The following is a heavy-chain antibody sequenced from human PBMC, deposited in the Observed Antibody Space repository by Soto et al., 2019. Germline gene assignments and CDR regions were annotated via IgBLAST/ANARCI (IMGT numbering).Heavy chain of an antibody. J-gene: IGHJ5*02. CDR1: DGPISSYY. D-gene: IGHD6-13*01. CDR2: IYYSGST. Sequence: SETLSLTCTVSDGPISSYYWSWIRQPPGKGLEWIGYIYYSGSTNYNPSLKSRVTISVDTSKNQFSLKLSSVTAADTAVYYCARVGVAAAGTEWFDPWGQGTLVTVSS. V-gene: IGHV4-59*01. CDR3: ARVGVAAAGTEWFDP.